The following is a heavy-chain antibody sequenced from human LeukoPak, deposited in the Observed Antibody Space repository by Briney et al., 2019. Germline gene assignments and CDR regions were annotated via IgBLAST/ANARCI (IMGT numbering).Heavy chain of an antibody. Sequence: PGGSLRLSCAASGFIFSSYWMHWVRQAPGKGLVWVSRINSDGSSTSYADSVKGRFTISRDNAENTLYLQMNSLRVEDTAVYYCVRSAFHAGSGNYYDYWGQGTLVTVSS. CDR3: VRSAFHAGSGNYYDY. CDR2: INSDGSST. CDR1: GFIFSSYW. D-gene: IGHD3-22*01. J-gene: IGHJ4*02. V-gene: IGHV3-74*01.